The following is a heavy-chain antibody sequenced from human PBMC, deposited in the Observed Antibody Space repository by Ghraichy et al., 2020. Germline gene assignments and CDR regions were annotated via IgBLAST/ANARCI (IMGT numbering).Heavy chain of an antibody. D-gene: IGHD6-19*01. Sequence: GGSLRLSCVASGFSVSSNDMNWVRQAPGKGLEWVSLIYSSGTTHYADSVKGRFTISRDTSKNTVYLQMNSLRAEDTAVYYCARRPVVAVPGSGGDNWGQGVLVTVSS. V-gene: IGHV3-53*01. J-gene: IGHJ4*02. CDR1: GFSVSSND. CDR2: IYSSGTT. CDR3: ARRPVVAVPGSGGDN.